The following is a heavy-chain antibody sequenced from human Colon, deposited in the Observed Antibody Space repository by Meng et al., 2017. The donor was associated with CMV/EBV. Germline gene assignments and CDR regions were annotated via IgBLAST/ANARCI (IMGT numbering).Heavy chain of an antibody. Sequence: ASVTVSCKASGYTFGTYDIYWVRQASGQGLEWMGWMNPDSGHTAYAQKFQGRVSMTRNTSISTAYMELSSLRSEDTAVYYCASNSGYTRYYVNWGQGTMVTVSS. V-gene: IGHV1-8*01. D-gene: IGHD5-12*01. CDR2: MNPDSGHT. CDR3: ASNSGYTRYYVN. J-gene: IGHJ3*01. CDR1: GYTFGTYD.